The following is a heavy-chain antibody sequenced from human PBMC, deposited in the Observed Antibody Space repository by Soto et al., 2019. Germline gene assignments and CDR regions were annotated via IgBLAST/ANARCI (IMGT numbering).Heavy chain of an antibody. CDR1: GFSLSSDA. D-gene: IGHD2-15*01. J-gene: IGHJ4*02. CDR3: AKDRRDGDFMHILVVDF. CDR2: MSYDETKK. V-gene: IGHV3-30*18. Sequence: QVRLVESGGGVVQPGGSLRLSCATSGFSLSSDAMHWVRQAPGKGLEWVALMSYDETKKYYADSVKGRFTISRDTSKNTLFLQMNNLRVEDTAVYYCAKDRRDGDFMHILVVDFWGQGALVTVSS.